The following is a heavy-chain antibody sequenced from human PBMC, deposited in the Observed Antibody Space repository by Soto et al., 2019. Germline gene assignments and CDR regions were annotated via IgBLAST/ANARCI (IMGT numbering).Heavy chain of an antibody. CDR3: ARHSHHGSFF. V-gene: IGHV4-39*01. CDR1: GGSLNSGTFY. D-gene: IGHD1-26*01. J-gene: IGHJ4*02. Sequence: SETLSLTCTVSGGSLNSGTFYWSWIRQPPGKGLEWIGSIYYGASAHYNAPLKSRVTKSIDMSENQFSLKLSSVTAADTAVYYCARHSHHGSFFWGQGTLVTVSS. CDR2: IYYGASA.